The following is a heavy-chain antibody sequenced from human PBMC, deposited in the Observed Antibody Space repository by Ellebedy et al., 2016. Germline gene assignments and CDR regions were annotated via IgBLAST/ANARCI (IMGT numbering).Heavy chain of an antibody. J-gene: IGHJ3*02. D-gene: IGHD6-6*01. CDR2: IYYSGST. V-gene: IGHV4-39*01. CDR3: ARQVSSIAARRDEAFDI. CDR1: GGSISSSSYY. Sequence: SETLSLTCTVSGGSISSSSYYWGWIRQPPGKGLEWIGSIYYSGSTYYNPSLKSRVTISVDTSKNQFSLKLSSVTAADTAVYYCARQVSSIAARRDEAFDIWGQGTMVTVSS.